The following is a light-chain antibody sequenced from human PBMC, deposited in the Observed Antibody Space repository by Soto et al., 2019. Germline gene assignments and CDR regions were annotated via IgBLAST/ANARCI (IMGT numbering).Light chain of an antibody. CDR3: FSFTTTSTHV. CDR2: AVS. J-gene: IGLJ1*01. V-gene: IGLV2-11*01. Sequence: QSALTQPRSVSGSPGQSVTISCTGTNSDVGGYNFVSWYQQLPGKAPKLMISAVSQRPSGVPDRFSGSKSGNTASLTISGLQADDEADYFCFSFTTTSTHVFGTGTKLTVL. CDR1: NSDVGGYNF.